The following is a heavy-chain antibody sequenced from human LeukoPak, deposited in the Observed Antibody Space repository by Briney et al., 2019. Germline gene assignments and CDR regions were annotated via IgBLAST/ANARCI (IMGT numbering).Heavy chain of an antibody. CDR1: GFTFSTYA. V-gene: IGHV3-23*01. D-gene: IGHD3-3*01. CDR3: AKDPFGVVIPFDY. CDR2: ISGSGGNT. Sequence: GGSLRLSCAASGFTFSTYAMSWVRQAPGKGLEWVSAISGSGGNTDYADSVKGRFTISRDNSKNTLYLQMNSLRAEDTAVYYCAKDPFGVVIPFDYWGQGTLVTVSS. J-gene: IGHJ4*02.